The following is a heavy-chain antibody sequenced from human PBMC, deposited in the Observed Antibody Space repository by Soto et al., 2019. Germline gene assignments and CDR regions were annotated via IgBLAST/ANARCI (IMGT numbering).Heavy chain of an antibody. V-gene: IGHV4-61*01. CDR1: GGSVSSGSYY. CDR3: ASVMYYYDSSGYTLAFDI. CDR2: IYYSGST. Sequence: QVQLQESGPGLVKPSETLSLTCTVSGGSVSSGSYYWSWIRQPPGKGLEWIGYIYYSGSTNYNPTLKSRATISVDTSKNQFSLKLSSVTAADTAVYYCASVMYYYDSSGYTLAFDIWGQGTMVTVSS. D-gene: IGHD3-22*01. J-gene: IGHJ3*02.